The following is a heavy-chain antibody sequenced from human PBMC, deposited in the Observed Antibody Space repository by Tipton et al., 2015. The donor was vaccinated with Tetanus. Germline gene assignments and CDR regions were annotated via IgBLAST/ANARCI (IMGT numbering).Heavy chain of an antibody. CDR1: GDSVSSNSAA. Sequence: GLVKPSQTLSLTCAISGDSVSSNSAAWNWIRQSPSRGLEWLGRTYYRSKWYNDYAVSVKSRITINPDTSKNQFSLKLSSVTAADTAVYYCARGVWFGPGPKYYFDYWGQGTLVTVSS. V-gene: IGHV6-1*01. CDR3: ARGVWFGPGPKYYFDY. J-gene: IGHJ4*02. CDR2: TYYRSKWYN. D-gene: IGHD3-10*01.